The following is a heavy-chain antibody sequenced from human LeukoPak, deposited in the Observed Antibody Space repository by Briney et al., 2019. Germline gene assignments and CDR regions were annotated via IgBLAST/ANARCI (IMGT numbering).Heavy chain of an antibody. CDR1: GGSISSSSTY. CDR3: ARRRRSSGSYYFDY. D-gene: IGHD6-19*01. J-gene: IGHJ4*02. V-gene: IGHV4-39*01. CDR2: IFHSGST. Sequence: ASETLSLTCTVSGGSISSSSTYWGWIRLPPEKGLEWIGSIFHSGSTYYNPSLESRVTISVDKSKNQFSLKLSSVTAADTAVYYCARRRRSSGSYYFDYWGQGTLVTVSS.